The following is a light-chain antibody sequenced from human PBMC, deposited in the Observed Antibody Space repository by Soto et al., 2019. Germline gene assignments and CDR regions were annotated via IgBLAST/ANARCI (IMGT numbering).Light chain of an antibody. Sequence: EIVLTQSPATLSLSPGERATLSCRASQSVCSDLAWYQQKPGQAPRLVIYDISTRATGIPDRISGSGSGTDFTLTISRLEPEDFAVYYCQQYNNSSWTFGQGTKVDIK. CDR2: DIS. CDR1: QSVCSD. J-gene: IGKJ1*01. V-gene: IGKV3D-15*01. CDR3: QQYNNSSWT.